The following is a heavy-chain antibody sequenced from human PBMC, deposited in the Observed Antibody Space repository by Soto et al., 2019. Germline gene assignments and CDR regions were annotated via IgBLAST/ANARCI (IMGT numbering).Heavy chain of an antibody. J-gene: IGHJ6*02. D-gene: IGHD2-2*01. Sequence: GASVKVSCKASGYTFTSYGISWVRQAPGQGLEWMGWISAYNGNTNYAQKLQGRVTMTTDTSTSTAYMELRSLRSDDTAVYYCARDPIGVVPAARVNYYYGMDVWGQGTTVTVSS. CDR2: ISAYNGNT. V-gene: IGHV1-18*01. CDR3: ARDPIGVVPAARVNYYYGMDV. CDR1: GYTFTSYG.